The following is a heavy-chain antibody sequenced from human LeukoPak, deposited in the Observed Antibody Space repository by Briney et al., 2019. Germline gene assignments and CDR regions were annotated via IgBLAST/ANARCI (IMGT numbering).Heavy chain of an antibody. D-gene: IGHD1-1*01. CDR2: LSYDGFTQ. J-gene: IGHJ6*03. CDR1: GFTFSAST. CDR3: AKDITLREVGFQERGYMDV. V-gene: IGHV3-30*04. Sequence: GGSLRLSCVASGFTFSASTMHWVRQAPGKGLEWVAVLSYDGFTQYYAESMKGRFTISRDNSKNTLYLQMNSLRAEDTAVYYCAKDITLREVGFQERGYMDVWGKGTTVTISS.